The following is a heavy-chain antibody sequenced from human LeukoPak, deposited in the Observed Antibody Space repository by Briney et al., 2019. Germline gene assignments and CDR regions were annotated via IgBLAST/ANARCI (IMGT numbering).Heavy chain of an antibody. CDR3: ARDGDKYSSGPNDY. Sequence: GASVKVSCTPSGYTFTGYYMHWGRQAPGQGLGWMGWINPNSGGTNYAQKFQGRVTMPRDTSISTAYMELSRLRSDDTAVYYCARDGDKYSSGPNDYWGQGTLVTVSS. D-gene: IGHD6-19*01. CDR2: INPNSGGT. V-gene: IGHV1-2*02. J-gene: IGHJ4*02. CDR1: GYTFTGYY.